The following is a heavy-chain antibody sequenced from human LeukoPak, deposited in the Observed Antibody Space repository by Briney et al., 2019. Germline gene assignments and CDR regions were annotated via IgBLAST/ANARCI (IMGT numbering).Heavy chain of an antibody. CDR2: ISSNGGTT. Sequence: GRSLRLSCAASGFSFSSYWMHWVRQAPGKGLVWASRISSNGGTTSYADSVKGRFTISRDNAKNTLYLQMNSLRAEDTAVYYCARNHGSGYPDYWGQGTLVTVSS. J-gene: IGHJ4*02. D-gene: IGHD3-22*01. CDR1: GFSFSSYW. V-gene: IGHV3-74*01. CDR3: ARNHGSGYPDY.